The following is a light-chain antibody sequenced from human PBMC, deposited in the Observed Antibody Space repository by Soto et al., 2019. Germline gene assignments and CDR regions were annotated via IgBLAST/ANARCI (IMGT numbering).Light chain of an antibody. CDR1: TSDVGGYKY. J-gene: IGLJ3*02. Sequence: QPVLTQPASVSGSPGQSITISCTGTTSDVGGYKYVSWYQLHPGKALKLIIYEVTNRPSGVSDRFSGSKSGNTASLTISGLQTDDEADYFCSSYTTGSTPWVFGGGTKLTVL. CDR2: EVT. V-gene: IGLV2-14*01. CDR3: SSYTTGSTPWV.